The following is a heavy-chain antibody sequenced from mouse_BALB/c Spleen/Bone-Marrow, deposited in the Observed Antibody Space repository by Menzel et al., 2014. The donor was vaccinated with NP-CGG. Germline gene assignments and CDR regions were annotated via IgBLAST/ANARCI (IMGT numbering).Heavy chain of an antibody. CDR3: ARSPQRDYAMDY. Sequence: EVKLLESGGGLVKPGGSLKLSCAASGFTFSSYAMSWLRQSPEKRLEWVAEISSGGSYTYYPDTVTGRFTISRDNAKNTLYLEMSSLRSEDTAMYYCARSPQRDYAMDYWGQGTSVTVSS. J-gene: IGHJ4*01. D-gene: IGHD3-2*02. CDR2: ISSGGSYT. CDR1: GFTFSSYA. V-gene: IGHV5-9-4*01.